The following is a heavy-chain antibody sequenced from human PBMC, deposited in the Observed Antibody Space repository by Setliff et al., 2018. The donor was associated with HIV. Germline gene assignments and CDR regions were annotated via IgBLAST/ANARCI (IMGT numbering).Heavy chain of an antibody. V-gene: IGHV4-34*01. CDR2: IYHSGST. CDR1: GGSFSAYY. J-gene: IGHJ4*02. Sequence: SETLSLTCAVYGGSFSAYYWSWIRQTPGKGLEWIGNIYHSGSTNYNPSLKSRVTISVDTSKNQFSLKLSSVTAADTAVYYCARRRDGSSWYRGDFDYWGQGTLVTVSS. CDR3: ARRRDGSSWYRGDFDY. D-gene: IGHD6-13*01.